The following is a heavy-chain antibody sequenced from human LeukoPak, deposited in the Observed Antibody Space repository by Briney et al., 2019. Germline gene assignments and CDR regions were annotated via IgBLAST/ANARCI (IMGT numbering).Heavy chain of an antibody. J-gene: IGHJ4*02. CDR3: ARDHRFIPALMDY. CDR2: IKKDGSER. V-gene: IGHV3-7*01. CDR1: GFTFDRYW. D-gene: IGHD6-6*01. Sequence: GGSLRLSCAASGFTFDRYWLTWVRQAPGKGLEWVATIKKDGSERYYVDSVKGRFTISRDNANNSLDLQMDSLRAEDTAVYYCARDHRFIPALMDYWGQGILVAVSS.